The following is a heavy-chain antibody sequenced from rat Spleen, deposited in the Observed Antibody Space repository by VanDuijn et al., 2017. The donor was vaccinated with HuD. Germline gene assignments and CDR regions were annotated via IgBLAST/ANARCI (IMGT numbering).Heavy chain of an antibody. J-gene: IGHJ3*01. CDR3: AKGRKNNEIYNWFAY. CDR1: GFTFSNYD. V-gene: IGHV5S23*01. CDR2: ISTGGGNT. D-gene: IGHD1-10*01. Sequence: EVQLVESGGGLVQPGRSLKLSCAASGFTFSNYDMAWVRQAPTKGLEWVASISTGGGNTYYRDSVKGRFTISRDNAKSTLYLQMDSLRSEDTATYYCAKGRKNNEIYNWFAYWGQGTLVTVSS.